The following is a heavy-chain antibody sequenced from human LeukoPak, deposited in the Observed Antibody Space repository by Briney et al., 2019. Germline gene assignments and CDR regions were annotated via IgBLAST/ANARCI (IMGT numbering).Heavy chain of an antibody. CDR3: ARESGDDGFDI. V-gene: IGHV3-23*01. CDR2: ISGSGGST. J-gene: IGHJ3*02. CDR1: GFTFSSYA. Sequence: PGGSLRLSCAASGFTFSSYAMSWVRQAPGKGLEWVSAISGSGGSTYYADSVKGRFTISRDNAKNSLDLQMNSLRAEDTAVYYCARESGDDGFDIWGQGTMVTVSS. D-gene: IGHD3-10*01.